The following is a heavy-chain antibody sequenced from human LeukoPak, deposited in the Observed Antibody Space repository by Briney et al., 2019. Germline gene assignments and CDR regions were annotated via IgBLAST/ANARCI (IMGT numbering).Heavy chain of an antibody. CDR1: GFTFSDYY. V-gene: IGHV3-11*01. J-gene: IGHJ4*02. Sequence: PGGSLRLSCAASGFTFSDYYMSWIRQAPGKGLEWVSYISSSGSTIYYADSVKGRFTISRDNSKNTLYLQMNSLRAEDTAVYYCAKSIRGYRGSPLWGQGTLVTVSS. CDR3: AKSIRGYRGSPL. D-gene: IGHD3-16*02. CDR2: ISSSGSTI.